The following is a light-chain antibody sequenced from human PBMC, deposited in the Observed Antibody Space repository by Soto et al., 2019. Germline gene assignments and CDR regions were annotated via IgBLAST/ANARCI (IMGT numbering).Light chain of an antibody. Sequence: IQMTQSPSTLSASVGDTVTITCRASQSIGTWLAWFQQKPGKAPRVLIYRASSLESGVPSRFSGSGSGTEFTLTINSLQPDDFATYYCQQYSGFLWPFGQGTKVDIK. CDR1: QSIGTW. V-gene: IGKV1-5*03. CDR3: QQYSGFLWP. J-gene: IGKJ1*01. CDR2: RAS.